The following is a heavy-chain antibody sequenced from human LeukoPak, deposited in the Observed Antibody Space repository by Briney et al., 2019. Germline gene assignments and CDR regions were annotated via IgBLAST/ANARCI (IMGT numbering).Heavy chain of an antibody. CDR2: MNPNRGDT. D-gene: IGHD3-10*01. J-gene: IGHJ4*02. V-gene: IGHV1-8*02. CDR1: GSTFSIYY. CDR3: ASVPLGKRSHFGF. Sequence: ASVKVFYKASGSTFSIYYINCVRHATGQGLEWMGCMNPNRGDTGYTPSFQRRVTITRDTSLRTAYRELRGLRSQHTAVFYCASVPLGKRSHFGFWGKGTMVTVSS.